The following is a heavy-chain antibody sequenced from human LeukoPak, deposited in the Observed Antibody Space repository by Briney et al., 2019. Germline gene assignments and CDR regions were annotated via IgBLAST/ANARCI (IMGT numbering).Heavy chain of an antibody. CDR2: IYYSGST. D-gene: IGHD3-22*01. J-gene: IGHJ3*02. Sequence: SETLSLTCTVSGGSISSYYWSWIRQPPGKGLEWIGYIYYSGSTNYNPSLKNRVTISVDTSKNQFSLKLSSVTAADTAVYYCARTGSPDYYDSSGYSVPYDAFDIWGQGTMVTVSS. CDR1: GGSISSYY. CDR3: ARTGSPDYYDSSGYSVPYDAFDI. V-gene: IGHV4-59*01.